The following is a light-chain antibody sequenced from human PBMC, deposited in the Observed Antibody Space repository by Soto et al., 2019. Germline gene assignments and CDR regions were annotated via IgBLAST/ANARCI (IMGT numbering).Light chain of an antibody. Sequence: EIVLTQSPGTLSLSPGERVTLSCRASQNVRTNYLAWYQQKPGQAPRLLIYGASSRATGIPDRFSGSGSGTDFTLTISRLEPEDFAVYYCQQYGSSPRTFGQGTKVDIK. V-gene: IGKV3-20*01. CDR1: QNVRTNY. CDR2: GAS. J-gene: IGKJ1*01. CDR3: QQYGSSPRT.